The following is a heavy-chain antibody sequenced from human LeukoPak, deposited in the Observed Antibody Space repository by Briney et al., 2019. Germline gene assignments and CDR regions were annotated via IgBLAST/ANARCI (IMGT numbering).Heavy chain of an antibody. CDR3: ARARYCSSSSCYPDS. D-gene: IGHD2-2*01. V-gene: IGHV3-23*01. CDR2: VSGSGDST. CDR1: GFTFSTYA. Sequence: GGSLRLSCAASGFTFSTYAVSWVRQAPGKGLEWVSSVSGSGDSTYYADSVKGRFTISRDNSKNTMFLQMNSLRADDTAVYYCARARYCSSSSCYPDSWGQGALVTVSS. J-gene: IGHJ4*02.